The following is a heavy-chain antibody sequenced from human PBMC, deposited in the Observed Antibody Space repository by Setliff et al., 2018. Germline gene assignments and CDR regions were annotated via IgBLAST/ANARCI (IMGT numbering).Heavy chain of an antibody. CDR2: IHSGGSST. J-gene: IGHJ4*02. CDR3: AKRGSSWSPIDF. CDR1: GFTFSNYA. Sequence: GGSLRLSCAASGFTFSNYAMSWVRQAPGKGLEWVSIIHSGGSSTYYADSVKGRFTISRDDSKNTSYLQMNSLRAEDTAVYYCAKRGSSWSPIDFWGQGTLVTVSS. D-gene: IGHD6-13*01. V-gene: IGHV3-23*03.